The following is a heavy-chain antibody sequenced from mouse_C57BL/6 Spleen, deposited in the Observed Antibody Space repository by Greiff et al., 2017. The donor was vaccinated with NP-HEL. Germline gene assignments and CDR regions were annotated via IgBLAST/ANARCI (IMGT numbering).Heavy chain of an antibody. Sequence: VQLQQSGPGLVKPSQSLSLTCSVTGYSITSGYYWNWIRQFPGNKLEWMGYISYDGSNNYNPSLKNRISITRDTSKNQFFLKLNSVTTEDTATYYCARGSSYDFDYWGQGTTLTASS. D-gene: IGHD1-1*01. V-gene: IGHV3-6*01. CDR3: ARGSSYDFDY. CDR2: ISYDGSN. CDR1: GYSITSGYY. J-gene: IGHJ2*01.